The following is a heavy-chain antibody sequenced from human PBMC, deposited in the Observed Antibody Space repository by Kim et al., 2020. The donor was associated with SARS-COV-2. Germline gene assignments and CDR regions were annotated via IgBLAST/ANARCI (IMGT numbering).Heavy chain of an antibody. CDR1: GFTFSDYY. V-gene: IGHV3-11*05. CDR3: AREFSSRQWLVQNAFDI. Sequence: GGSLRLSCAASGFTFSDYYMSWIRQAPGKGLEWVSYISSSSSYTNYADSVKGRFTISRDNAKNSLYLQMNSLRAEDTAVYYCAREFSSRQWLVQNAFDIWGQGTMVNVSS. J-gene: IGHJ3*02. D-gene: IGHD6-19*01. CDR2: ISSSSSYT.